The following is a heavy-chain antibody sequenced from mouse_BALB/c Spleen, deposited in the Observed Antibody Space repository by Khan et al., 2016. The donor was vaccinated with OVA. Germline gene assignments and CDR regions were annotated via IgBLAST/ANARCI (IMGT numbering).Heavy chain of an antibody. J-gene: IGHJ1*01. CDR3: GGRKQWYFDV. CDR2: INTETGEP. Sequence: QIQLVQSEPELKKPGETVKISCKASGYTFTDYSMHWVKQAPGKGLKWMGWINTETGEPTYADDFKGRFAFSLETSASTAYLQINNLKNEDTATXFGGGRKQWYFDVWGAGTTVTVSA. CDR1: GYTFTDYS. V-gene: IGHV9-2-1*01.